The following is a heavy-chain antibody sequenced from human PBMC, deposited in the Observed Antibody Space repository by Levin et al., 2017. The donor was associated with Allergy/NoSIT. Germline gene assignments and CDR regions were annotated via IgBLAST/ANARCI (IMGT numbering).Heavy chain of an antibody. CDR2: INHSGRT. J-gene: IGHJ6*02. D-gene: IGHD3-10*01. Sequence: SETLSLTCAVYGGSFSGYYWSWIRQPPGKGLEWIGEINHSGRTNYNPSLKSRVTISVDTSKNQFSLKLSSVTAADTAVYYCARLRGVRGVYYYYGMDVWGQGTTVTVSS. CDR1: GGSFSGYY. V-gene: IGHV4-34*01. CDR3: ARLRGVRGVYYYYGMDV.